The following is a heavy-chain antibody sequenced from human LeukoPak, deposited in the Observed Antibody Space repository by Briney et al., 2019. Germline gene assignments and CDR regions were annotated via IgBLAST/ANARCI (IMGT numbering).Heavy chain of an antibody. J-gene: IGHJ6*03. D-gene: IGHD2-2*02. V-gene: IGHV4-34*01. CDR1: GGSFSGYY. Sequence: SETLSLTCAVYGGSFSGYYWSWIRQPPGKGLEWIGEINHSGSTNYNPSLKSRVTISVDTSKNQFSLKVSSVTAADTAVYYCARGNGDIVVVPAAIRHYYYYMDVWGKGTTVTVSS. CDR3: ARGNGDIVVVPAAIRHYYYYMDV. CDR2: INHSGST.